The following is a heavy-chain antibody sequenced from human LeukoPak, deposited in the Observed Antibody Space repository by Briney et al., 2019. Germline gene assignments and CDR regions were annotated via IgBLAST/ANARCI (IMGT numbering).Heavy chain of an antibody. CDR3: ARDYYGSGLELYYFDY. CDR1: GYTFTSYY. Sequence: WASVKVSCKASGYTFTSYYMHWVRQAPGQGLEWMGIINPSGGSTSYAQKFQGRVTMTRDTSTSTVYMELSSLRSEDTAVYYCARDYYGSGLELYYFDYWGQGTLVTVSS. CDR2: INPSGGST. J-gene: IGHJ4*02. V-gene: IGHV1-46*01. D-gene: IGHD3-10*01.